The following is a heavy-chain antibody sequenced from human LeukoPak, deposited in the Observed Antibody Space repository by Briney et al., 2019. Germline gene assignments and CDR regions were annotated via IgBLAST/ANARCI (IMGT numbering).Heavy chain of an antibody. Sequence: GGSLRLSCVASGFTFSSYAMNWFRQPPGKGLEWVSAISGSGGRTYYADSVEGRFTISRGNSKNTLYLELNSLRVEDTAVYYCAISRGGDYIYDAFIWGQGTVVTVSS. D-gene: IGHD3-16*01. CDR2: ISGSGGRT. J-gene: IGHJ3*02. CDR1: GFTFSSYA. CDR3: AISRGGDYIYDAFI. V-gene: IGHV3-23*01.